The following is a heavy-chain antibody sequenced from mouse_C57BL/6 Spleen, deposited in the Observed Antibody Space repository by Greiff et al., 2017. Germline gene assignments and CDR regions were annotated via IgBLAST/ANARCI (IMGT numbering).Heavy chain of an antibody. Sequence: QVQLQQPGAELVKPGAPVKMSCKASGYTFTSYWITWVKQRPGQGLEWIGDIYPGSGSTNYNEKFKSKATLTVDTASSTAYMQLSSLTSEDSAVYYCAGSDYGSSYDWYFDVWGTGTTVTVSS. D-gene: IGHD1-1*01. J-gene: IGHJ1*03. CDR3: AGSDYGSSYDWYFDV. V-gene: IGHV1-55*01. CDR2: IYPGSGST. CDR1: GYTFTSYW.